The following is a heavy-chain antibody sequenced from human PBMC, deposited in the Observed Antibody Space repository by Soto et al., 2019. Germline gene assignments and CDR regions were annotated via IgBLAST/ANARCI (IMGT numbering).Heavy chain of an antibody. CDR2: ISYDGSNK. CDR3: AKDARGGYDSSGPAFDI. J-gene: IGHJ3*02. D-gene: IGHD3-22*01. CDR1: GFTFSTYG. Sequence: QVQLVESGGGVVQPGRSLRLSCAASGFTFSTYGMHWVRQAPGKGLEWVAVISYDGSNKYYADSVKGRFTISRDNSKNTLYLQMNSLRAEDTAVYYWAKDARGGYDSSGPAFDIWGQGTMVTVSS. V-gene: IGHV3-30*18.